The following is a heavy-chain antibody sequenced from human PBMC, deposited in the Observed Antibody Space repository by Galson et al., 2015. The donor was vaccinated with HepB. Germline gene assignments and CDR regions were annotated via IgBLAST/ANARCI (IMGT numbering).Heavy chain of an antibody. D-gene: IGHD6-19*01. CDR1: GYTFTGYY. CDR3: ARSSGWYQPAGGFDY. V-gene: IGHV1-2*02. J-gene: IGHJ4*02. Sequence: SVKVSCKASGYTFTGYYMHWVRQAPGQGLEWMGWINPNSGGTNYAQKFQGRVTMTRDTSISTAYMELSRLRSDDTAVYYCARSSGWYQPAGGFDYWGQGTLVTVSS. CDR2: INPNSGGT.